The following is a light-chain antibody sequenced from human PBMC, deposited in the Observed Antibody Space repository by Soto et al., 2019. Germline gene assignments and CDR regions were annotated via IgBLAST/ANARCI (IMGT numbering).Light chain of an antibody. J-gene: IGKJ1*01. CDR2: GAS. Sequence: EVVLTQSPGTLSLSAGERATLSWRASQSVTSNYLAWYQQKPGQAPRLLIYGASTRATDMPGTFSGSGSGTEFILTISSLQSEDFAFYYCQQYDDWPWTFGQGTKVDI. V-gene: IGKV3-15*01. CDR3: QQYDDWPWT. CDR1: QSVTSN.